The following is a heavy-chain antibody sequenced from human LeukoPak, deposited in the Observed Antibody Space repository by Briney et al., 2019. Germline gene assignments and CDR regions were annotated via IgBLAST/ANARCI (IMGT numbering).Heavy chain of an antibody. Sequence: PGGSLRLSCAASGFTFSSYAMSWVRQAPGKGLEWVSAISGSGGSTYYADSVKGRFTISRDNSKNTLYLQMNSLRAEDTAVYYCAKVVPTITTIVVVIKNYFDYWGQGTLVTVSS. CDR1: GFTFSSYA. V-gene: IGHV3-23*01. D-gene: IGHD3-22*01. J-gene: IGHJ4*02. CDR2: ISGSGGST. CDR3: AKVVPTITTIVVVIKNYFDY.